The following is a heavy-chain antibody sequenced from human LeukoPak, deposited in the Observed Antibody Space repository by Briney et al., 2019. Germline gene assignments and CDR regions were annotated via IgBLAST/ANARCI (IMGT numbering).Heavy chain of an antibody. CDR2: IGSGSDT. V-gene: IGHV3-13*01. D-gene: IGHD6-19*01. CDR1: GFSFSTYD. J-gene: IGHJ4*02. Sequence: PGGSLRLSCAGSGFSFSTYDMLWVRQAPGKGLEWVSAIGSGSDTCYAGSVKGRFTISRESANNSFYLQMNSLNAGDTAVYFCARAVAGTDEIDSWGQGTLVTVSS. CDR3: ARAVAGTDEIDS.